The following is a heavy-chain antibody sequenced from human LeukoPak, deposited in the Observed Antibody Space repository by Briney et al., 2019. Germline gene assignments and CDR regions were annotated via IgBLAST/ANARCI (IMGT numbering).Heavy chain of an antibody. Sequence: GGSLRLSCAASGVTFSSYAMSWVRQAPGKGLEWVSAISGSGGSTYYADSVKGRFTISRDDSKNTLYLQMNSLRAEDTAVYYCAKDHRFGELSTGNWFDPWGQGTLVTVSS. V-gene: IGHV3-23*01. CDR1: GVTFSSYA. CDR3: AKDHRFGELSTGNWFDP. D-gene: IGHD3-10*01. CDR2: ISGSGGST. J-gene: IGHJ5*02.